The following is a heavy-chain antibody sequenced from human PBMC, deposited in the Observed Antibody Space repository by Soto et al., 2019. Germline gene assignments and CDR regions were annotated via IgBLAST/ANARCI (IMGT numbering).Heavy chain of an antibody. CDR3: ARETTVMRRWFDP. J-gene: IGHJ5*02. Sequence: SSETLSLTCAVYGGSFSGYYWSWIRQPPGKGLEWIGEINHSGSTNYNPSLKSRVTISVDTSKNQFSLKLSSVTAADTAVYYCARETTVMRRWFDPWGQGTLVTVSS. V-gene: IGHV4-34*01. D-gene: IGHD4-4*01. CDR2: INHSGST. CDR1: GGSFSGYY.